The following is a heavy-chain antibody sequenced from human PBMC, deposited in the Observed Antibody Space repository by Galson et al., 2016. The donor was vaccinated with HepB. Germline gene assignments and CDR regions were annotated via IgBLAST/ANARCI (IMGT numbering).Heavy chain of an antibody. CDR2: VLHSGTT. J-gene: IGHJ5*02. CDR1: GDSISSDNW. D-gene: IGHD2-2*01. V-gene: IGHV4-4*02. Sequence: ETLSLTCSVPGDSISSDNWWNWVRQPPGKGLEWVGEVLHSGTTYYNPSLRSRLTISVDKSNNLVSLRLTSVTAADTAVYYCARVKRYCSRNNCYFDPWGQGTLVTVSS. CDR3: ARVKRYCSRNNCYFDP.